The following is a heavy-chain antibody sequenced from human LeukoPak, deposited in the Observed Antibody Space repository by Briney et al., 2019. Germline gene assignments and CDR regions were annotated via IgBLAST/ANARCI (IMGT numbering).Heavy chain of an antibody. CDR3: TRMTTGHDY. D-gene: IGHD4-17*01. J-gene: IGHJ4*02. V-gene: IGHV4-34*01. Sequence: SETLSLTCAVSGVSFDDYYWSWVRQTPGKGLEWIGEINHSGYTNDSPSLQSRVTLSIDTSRKQFSLNLRSVTVADAGIYYCTRMTTGHDYWGQGTLVTVSS. CDR1: GVSFDDYY. CDR2: INHSGYT.